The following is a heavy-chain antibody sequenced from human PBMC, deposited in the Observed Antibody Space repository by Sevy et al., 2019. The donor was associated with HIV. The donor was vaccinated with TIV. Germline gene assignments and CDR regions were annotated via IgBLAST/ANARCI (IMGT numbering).Heavy chain of an antibody. V-gene: IGHV3-23*01. CDR2: LSFGCGRI. CDR3: AREWWTKPHDY. D-gene: IGHD2-15*01. J-gene: IGHJ4*02. CDR1: GFNFNIYS. Sequence: GGFLRLSCVASGFNFNIYSFSWVRQAPGKGLEWVSTLSFGCGRIKYADSVQGRFTISRDDSKKTLYLEMHSLRVEDTAVYYCAREWWTKPHDYWGQGTLVTVSS.